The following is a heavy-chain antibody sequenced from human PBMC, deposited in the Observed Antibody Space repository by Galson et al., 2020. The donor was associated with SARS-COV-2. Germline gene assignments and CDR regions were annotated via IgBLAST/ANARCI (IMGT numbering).Heavy chain of an antibody. CDR2: IYWDGDK. CDR3: AHRLGGDSSDAFDI. V-gene: IGHV2-5*02. Sequence: SGPTLVKPTQTLTLTCTFSGFSLSTNGLGVGCIRQPPGKALEWLALIYWDGDKRYSPSLKSRLTITKDTSKNQVVLTMTNMDPVDTATYYCAHRLGGDSSDAFDIWGQGTMVTVSS. D-gene: IGHD3-10*01. CDR1: GFSLSTNGLG. J-gene: IGHJ3*02.